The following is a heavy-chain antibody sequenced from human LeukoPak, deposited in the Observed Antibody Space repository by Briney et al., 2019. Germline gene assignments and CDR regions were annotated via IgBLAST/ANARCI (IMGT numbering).Heavy chain of an antibody. V-gene: IGHV4-59*01. Sequence: SETLSLTCTVSGGSISSYYWSWIRQPPGKGLEWIGYIYYSGSTNYNPSLKSRVTISVDTSKNQFSLKLSSVTAAGTAVYYCARGFTAPFDYWGQGTLVSVSS. CDR3: ARGFTAPFDY. CDR2: IYYSGST. CDR1: GGSISSYY. D-gene: IGHD3-16*01. J-gene: IGHJ4*02.